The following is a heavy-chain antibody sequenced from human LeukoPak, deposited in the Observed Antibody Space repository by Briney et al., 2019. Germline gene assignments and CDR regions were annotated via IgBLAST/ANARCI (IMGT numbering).Heavy chain of an antibody. CDR2: IYYSGST. J-gene: IGHJ4*02. CDR1: RGSISSYY. CDR3: ARAPHRYYYIDY. D-gene: IGHD3-10*01. Sequence: SETLSLTCTAPRGSISSYYWSWIRQPPGKGLEWIGYIYYSGSTNYNPSLKSRVTISVDTSKNQFSLKLSSVTAADTAVYYCARAPHRYYYIDYWGQGTLVTVSS. V-gene: IGHV4-59*01.